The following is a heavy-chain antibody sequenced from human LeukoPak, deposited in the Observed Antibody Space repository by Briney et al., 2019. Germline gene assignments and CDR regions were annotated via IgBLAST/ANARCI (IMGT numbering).Heavy chain of an antibody. J-gene: IGHJ4*02. CDR3: ARDADSIAAALGASDY. CDR2: ISSSGSTI. D-gene: IGHD6-13*01. Sequence: GGSLRLSCAASGFTFSSYWMHWVRQAPGKGLEWVSYISSSGSTIYYADSVKGRFTISRDNAKNSLYLQMNSLRAEDTAVYYCARDADSIAAALGASDYWGQGTLVTVSS. CDR1: GFTFSSYW. V-gene: IGHV3-48*04.